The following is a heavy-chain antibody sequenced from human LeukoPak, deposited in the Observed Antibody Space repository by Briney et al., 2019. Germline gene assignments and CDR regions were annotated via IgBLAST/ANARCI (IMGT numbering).Heavy chain of an antibody. V-gene: IGHV3-64*01. CDR1: GFTFSSYA. D-gene: IGHD3-22*01. Sequence: PGGSLRLSCAASGFTFSSYAMHWVRQAPGKGLEYVSAISSNGGSTYYANSVKGRFTISRDNSKNTLYLQMGSLRAEDMAVYYCAREGYYDSSGYPSPVDYWGQGTLVTVSS. CDR2: ISSNGGST. J-gene: IGHJ4*02. CDR3: AREGYYDSSGYPSPVDY.